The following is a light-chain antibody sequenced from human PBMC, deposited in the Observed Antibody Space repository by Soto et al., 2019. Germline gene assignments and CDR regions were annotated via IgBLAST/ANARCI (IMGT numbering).Light chain of an antibody. CDR1: QSISSW. CDR3: QQYNSYSRT. Sequence: DIQMTQSPSTLSASVGDRVTITCRASQSISSWLAWYQQKPGKAPKLLIYKASSLESGVPSRFSGSGSGTDFTLTISSLQPDDFAPYYCQQYNSYSRTFGHGTKVEIK. CDR2: KAS. V-gene: IGKV1-5*03. J-gene: IGKJ1*01.